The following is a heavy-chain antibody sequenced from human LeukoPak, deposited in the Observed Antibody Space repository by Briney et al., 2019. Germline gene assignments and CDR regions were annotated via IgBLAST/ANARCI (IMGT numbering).Heavy chain of an antibody. CDR3: ARHDFWSGYYTNDY. CDR1: GYTFTSYG. D-gene: IGHD3-3*01. CDR2: ISAYNGNT. Sequence: ASVKVSCEASGYTFTSYGISWVRQAPGQGLEWMGWISAYNGNTNYAQKLQGRVTMTTDTSTSTAYMELRSLRSDDTAVYYCARHDFWSGYYTNDYWGQGTLVTVSS. J-gene: IGHJ4*02. V-gene: IGHV1-18*01.